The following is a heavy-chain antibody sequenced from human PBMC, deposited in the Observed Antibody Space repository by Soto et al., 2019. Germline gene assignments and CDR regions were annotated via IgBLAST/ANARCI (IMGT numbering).Heavy chain of an antibody. CDR2: ISYDASNK. V-gene: IGHV3-30*04. D-gene: IGHD4-17*01. Sequence: GGSLRLSCAASGFTFSSYAMHWVRQAPGKGLEWVAVISYDASNKYYADSVKGRFTISRDNSKNTLYLQISSLRAEDTAVYSCAREVYGDIYFDYWGQGTLVTVSS. CDR3: AREVYGDIYFDY. CDR1: GFTFSSYA. J-gene: IGHJ4*02.